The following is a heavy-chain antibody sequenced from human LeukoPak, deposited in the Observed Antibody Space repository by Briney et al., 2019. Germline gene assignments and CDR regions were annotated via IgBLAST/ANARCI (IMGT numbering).Heavy chain of an antibody. D-gene: IGHD1-1*01. CDR2: INPNNGAT. J-gene: IGHJ4*02. Sequence: ASVKVSCKASGYTFSGYYIHWVRQAPGQGLEWMGWINPNNGATNYAQKFQGGVTMTRDTSITTFYMEVSSLRSDDTAFYYCARYNWNDVVSALDSWGQGTLVTVS. V-gene: IGHV1-2*02. CDR3: ARYNWNDVVSALDS. CDR1: GYTFSGYY.